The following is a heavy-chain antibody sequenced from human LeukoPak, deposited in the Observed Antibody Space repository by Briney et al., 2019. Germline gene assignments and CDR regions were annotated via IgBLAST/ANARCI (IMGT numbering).Heavy chain of an antibody. CDR3: ARAESVPAAGNWFDP. CDR1: GGTFSSYA. J-gene: IGHJ5*02. CDR2: IIPIFGTA. D-gene: IGHD2-2*01. V-gene: IGHV1-69*13. Sequence: ASVKVSCKASGGTFSSYAISWVRQAPGQGLEWMGGIIPIFGTANYAQKFQGRVTITADESTSTAYMELSSLRSEDTAVYYCARAESVPAAGNWFDPWGQGTLVTVSS.